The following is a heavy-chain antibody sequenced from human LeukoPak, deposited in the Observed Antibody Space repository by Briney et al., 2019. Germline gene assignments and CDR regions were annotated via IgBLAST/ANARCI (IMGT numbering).Heavy chain of an antibody. CDR1: GGSVSSGDCY. CDR2: IYYSGNT. CDR3: ARRRGNTSGFQGYYFDY. J-gene: IGHJ4*02. D-gene: IGHD6-19*01. V-gene: IGHV4-31*03. Sequence: SETLSLTCTVSGGSVSSGDCYWSWIRQLPGKGLEWIGYIYYSGNTYYNPSLKSRLTISVDTSKNQFSLKLSSVTAADTAVYYCARRRGNTSGFQGYYFDYWGQGTLVTVSS.